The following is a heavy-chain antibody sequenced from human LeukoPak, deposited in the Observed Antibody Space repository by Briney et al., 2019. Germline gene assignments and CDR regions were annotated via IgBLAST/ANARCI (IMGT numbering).Heavy chain of an antibody. J-gene: IGHJ5*02. D-gene: IGHD3-3*01. CDR3: AKEFRFTRDFWTLGWFDP. CDR1: GFTFSSYG. Sequence: GGSLRLSCAASGFTFSSYGMHWVRQAPGKGLEGVAFIRYDGSNKYYADSVKGRFTISRDNSKNTLYLQMNSLRAEDTAVYYCAKEFRFTRDFWTLGWFDPWGQGTLVTVSS. CDR2: IRYDGSNK. V-gene: IGHV3-30*02.